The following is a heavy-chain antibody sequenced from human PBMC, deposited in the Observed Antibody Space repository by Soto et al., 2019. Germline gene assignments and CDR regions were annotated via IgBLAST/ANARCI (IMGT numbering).Heavy chain of an antibody. CDR2: IYWNDDR. J-gene: IGHJ6*02. V-gene: IGHV2-5*01. CDR3: ARIALRVAMDV. Sequence: QITLKEAGPTLVKPTQTLTLTCSFSGFSLSSSGVGVGWIRQPPGKALECLALIYWNDDRRYSPSLKSRLTITKDTSKNKVVIIMTDMEPVDTGTYFCARIALRVAMDVCGQGTTVTVSS. CDR1: GFSLSSSGVG. D-gene: IGHD3-3*02.